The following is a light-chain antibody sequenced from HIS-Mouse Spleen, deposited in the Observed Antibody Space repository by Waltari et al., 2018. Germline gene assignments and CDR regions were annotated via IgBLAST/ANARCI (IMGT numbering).Light chain of an antibody. CDR3: QTWGTGIHEV. CDR1: SGHSSYA. J-gene: IGLJ3*02. CDR2: LNSDGSH. Sequence: QLVLPQSPSASASLGAPVKLTCTLSSGHSSYAIACHQHQPEKGPRYLMKLNSDGSHSKGDGIPDRFSGSSSGAERYLTISSLQSEDEADYYCQTWGTGIHEVFGGGTKLTVL. V-gene: IGLV4-69*01.